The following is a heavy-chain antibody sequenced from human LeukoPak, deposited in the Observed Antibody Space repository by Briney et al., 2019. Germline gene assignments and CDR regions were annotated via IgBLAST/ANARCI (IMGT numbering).Heavy chain of an antibody. CDR1: GGTFTSYY. D-gene: IGHD1-26*01. V-gene: IGHV1-46*03. CDR3: AWASGSYYSIDY. CDR2: INPSGGST. Sequence: ASVKVSCKASGGTFTSYYMHWVRQAPGQGLEWMGIINPSGGSTSYAQKFQGRVTMTRDTSTSTVYMELSSLRSEDTAVYYCAWASGSYYSIDYWGQGTLVTVSS. J-gene: IGHJ4*02.